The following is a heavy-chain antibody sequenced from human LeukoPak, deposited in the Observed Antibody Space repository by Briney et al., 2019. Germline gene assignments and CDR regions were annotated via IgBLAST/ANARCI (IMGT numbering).Heavy chain of an antibody. CDR1: GVTFSRYI. Sequence: PGGSLRLSCAASGVTFSRYIMNWVRQAPGKGLGWVSSISSSSSDTYYADSVKGRYTTSRDNAKTSPYLQMNSLRAEDTAVYYCASTVAGRPTRKVDYWGQGTLVTVSS. D-gene: IGHD6-19*01. CDR3: ASTVAGRPTRKVDY. V-gene: IGHV3-21*01. J-gene: IGHJ4*02. CDR2: ISSSSSDT.